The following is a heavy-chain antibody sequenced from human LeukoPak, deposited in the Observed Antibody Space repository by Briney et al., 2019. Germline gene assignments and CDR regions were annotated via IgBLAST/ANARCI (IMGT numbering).Heavy chain of an antibody. CDR3: ASEYYYGSGSYYKGVDY. CDR1: GGSFSGYY. J-gene: IGHJ4*02. V-gene: IGHV4-34*01. CDR2: INHSGST. D-gene: IGHD3-10*01. Sequence: SETLSLTCAVYGGSFSGYYWSWIRQPPGKGLEWIGEINHSGSTNYNPSLKSRVTISVDTSKNQFSLKLSSVTAADTAVYYCASEYYYGSGSYYKGVDYWGQGTLVTVSS.